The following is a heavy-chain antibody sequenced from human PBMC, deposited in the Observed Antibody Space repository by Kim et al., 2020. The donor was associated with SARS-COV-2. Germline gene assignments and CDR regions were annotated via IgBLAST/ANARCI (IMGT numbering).Heavy chain of an antibody. J-gene: IGHJ6*01. D-gene: IGHD3-10*01. CDR2: ISGTVAAT. V-gene: IGHV3-23*01. CDR3: ANDLPYVSGRGYFYC. Sequence: GGSLRLSCVASGFTFSDNAMSWVRRAPGKGLEWVSGISGTVAATKYVDSGRGRFTISRDNSKNTLYLQMASLRAEDTAVYYCANDLPYVSGRGYFYCWG. CDR1: GFTFSDNA.